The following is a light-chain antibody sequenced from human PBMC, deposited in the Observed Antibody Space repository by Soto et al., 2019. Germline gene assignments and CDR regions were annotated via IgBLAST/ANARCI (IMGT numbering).Light chain of an antibody. Sequence: EIVLTQSPLSLPVTPGEPASISCRSSQNLLHSNGYNYLNWYLQKPGQSPQLLIYLGSNRASGVPDRFSGSGSCTDFTLTINSVEAEDVGLYFCAQGLATPFTFGGGTKVEIK. CDR3: AQGLATPFT. J-gene: IGKJ4*01. CDR2: LGS. CDR1: QNLLHSNGYNY. V-gene: IGKV2-28*01.